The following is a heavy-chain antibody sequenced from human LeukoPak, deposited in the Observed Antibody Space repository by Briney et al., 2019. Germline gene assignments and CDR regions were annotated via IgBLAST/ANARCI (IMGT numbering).Heavy chain of an antibody. CDR3: AAGTLLWELEI. D-gene: IGHD1-26*01. J-gene: IGHJ4*02. CDR2: LYSGGST. Sequence: QAGGSLRLSCAASGFTVSSNYMNWVRQAPGKGLEWVSVLYSGGSTYYADSVKGRFTISRDNSKNTLYLQMNSLRVEDTAVYYCAAGTLLWELEIWGQGTLVTVSS. V-gene: IGHV3-53*01. CDR1: GFTVSSNY.